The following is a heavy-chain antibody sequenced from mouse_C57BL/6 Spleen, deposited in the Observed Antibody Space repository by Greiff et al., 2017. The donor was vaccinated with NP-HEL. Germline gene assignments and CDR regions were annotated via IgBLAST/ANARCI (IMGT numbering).Heavy chain of an antibody. CDR3: ARDYGSSHWYFYV. CDR2: INPSSGYT. CDR1: GYTFTSYT. J-gene: IGHJ1*03. V-gene: IGHV1-4*01. D-gene: IGHD1-1*01. Sequence: VQLQQSGAELARPGASVKMSCKASGYTFTSYTMHWVKQRPGQGLEWIGYINPSSGYTKYNQKFKDKATLTADKSSSNAYMQLSSLTSDDSAVYYCARDYGSSHWYFYVWGTGTTVTVSS.